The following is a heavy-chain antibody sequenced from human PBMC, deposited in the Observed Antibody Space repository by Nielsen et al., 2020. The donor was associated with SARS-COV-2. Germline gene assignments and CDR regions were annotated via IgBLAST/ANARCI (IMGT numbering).Heavy chain of an antibody. V-gene: IGHV3-23*01. Sequence: GESLKISCVGFGFTFSSYAMSWVRQAPGKGLEWVSAISGSGGSTYYADSVKGWFTISRDNSKNTLYLQMNSLRAEDTAVYYCAKDESGIRYDFWSGYYRFDYWGQGTLVTVSS. J-gene: IGHJ4*02. D-gene: IGHD3-3*01. CDR1: GFTFSSYA. CDR3: AKDESGIRYDFWSGYYRFDY. CDR2: ISGSGGST.